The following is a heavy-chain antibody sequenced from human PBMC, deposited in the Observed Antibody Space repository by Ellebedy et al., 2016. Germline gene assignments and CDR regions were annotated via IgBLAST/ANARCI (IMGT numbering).Heavy chain of an antibody. CDR3: ARKRAGAINWFDP. CDR2: INPSGGST. Sequence: ASVKVSXXASVYTFTSYYMHWVRQAPGQGLEWMGIINPSGGSTSYAQKFQGRVTMTRDTSTSTVYMELSSLRSEDTAVYYCARKRAGAINWFDPWGQGTLVTVSS. CDR1: VYTFTSYY. V-gene: IGHV1-46*03. D-gene: IGHD1-1*01. J-gene: IGHJ5*02.